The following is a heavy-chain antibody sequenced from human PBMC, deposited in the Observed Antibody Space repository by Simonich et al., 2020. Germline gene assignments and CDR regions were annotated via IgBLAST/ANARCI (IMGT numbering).Heavy chain of an antibody. CDR1: GYTFTGYY. D-gene: IGHD6-6*01. CDR2: INPNSGGT. Sequence: QVQLVQSGAEVKKPGASVKVSCKASGYTFTGYYMHWVRQAPGQGLEGMGWINPNSGGTNNEQKFQGRVTMTRDTSISTAYMELSRLRSDDTAVYYCARARLYSSSHAFDIWGQGTMVTVSS. J-gene: IGHJ3*02. V-gene: IGHV1-2*02. CDR3: ARARLYSSSHAFDI.